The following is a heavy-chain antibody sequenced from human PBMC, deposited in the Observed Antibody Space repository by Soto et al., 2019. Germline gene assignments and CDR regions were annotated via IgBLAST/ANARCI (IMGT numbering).Heavy chain of an antibody. J-gene: IGHJ4*02. CDR3: AHRHAWGPLDY. CDR2: IYWDDDI. Sequence: QITLKESGPTLVKPTQTLTLTCTLSGFSISANGVGVAWIRQPPGKAPEWLGTIYWDDDIRYSPSLKERLTLAKDTSKNQVILTVTDMGPVDTGTYYCAHRHAWGPLDYWGQGTLVTVSS. V-gene: IGHV2-5*02. CDR1: GFSISANGVG. D-gene: IGHD7-27*01.